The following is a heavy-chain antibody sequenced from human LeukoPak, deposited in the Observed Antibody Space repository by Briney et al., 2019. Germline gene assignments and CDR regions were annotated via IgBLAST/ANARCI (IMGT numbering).Heavy chain of an antibody. V-gene: IGHV5-51*01. CDR3: AINYYDSSGYFTIDY. CDR1: GYSFTSYW. Sequence: GESLKISCKGSGYSFTSYWIGWVRQMPGKGLEWMGIIYPGDSDTRYSPSFQGQFTISADKSISTAYLQWSSLKASDTAMYYCAINYYDSSGYFTIDYWGQGTLVTVSS. D-gene: IGHD3-22*01. J-gene: IGHJ4*02. CDR2: IYPGDSDT.